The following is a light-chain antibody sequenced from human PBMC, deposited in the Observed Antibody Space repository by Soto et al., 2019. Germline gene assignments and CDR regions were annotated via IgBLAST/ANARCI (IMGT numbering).Light chain of an antibody. CDR3: QQYGSSPRT. CDR2: GAS. Sequence: EIVLTQSPGTLSLSPGERATLSCRASQSVSSSYLAWYQQKPGQARRLLIYGASSRATGIPDRFSGSGSGTDFTLTISRLEPEEFAVYYCQQYGSSPRTFGQGTKLEIK. CDR1: QSVSSSY. V-gene: IGKV3-20*01. J-gene: IGKJ2*01.